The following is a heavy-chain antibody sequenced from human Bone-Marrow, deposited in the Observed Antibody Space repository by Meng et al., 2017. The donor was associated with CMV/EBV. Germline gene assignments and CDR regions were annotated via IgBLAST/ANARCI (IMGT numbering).Heavy chain of an antibody. CDR3: AKDQPYYDSSGYYRDVGAFDM. CDR1: GFTFSSYG. J-gene: IGHJ3*02. V-gene: IGHV3-30*02. D-gene: IGHD3-22*01. CDR2: IQYDGSNK. Sequence: GASLKISCAASGFTFSSYGMHWVRQAPGKGLEWVAFIQYDGSNKYYADSVKGRFTISRDNSKNTLYLQMNSLRAEDTAVYYCAKDQPYYDSSGYYRDVGAFDMWGQGTRVTGSS.